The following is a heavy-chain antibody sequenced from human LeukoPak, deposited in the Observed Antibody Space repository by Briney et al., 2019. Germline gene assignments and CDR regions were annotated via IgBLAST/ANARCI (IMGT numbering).Heavy chain of an antibody. Sequence: GGTLRLSCAASGFTFSSYGMSWVRQAPGKGLEWVANIKQDGSEKYYVDSVKGRFTISRDNAKNMVYLEVISLTVEDTAVYYCAKDDAWIRFGEWSQGTLVIVSS. CDR2: IKQDGSEK. D-gene: IGHD3-10*01. CDR3: AKDDAWIRFGE. V-gene: IGHV3-7*03. J-gene: IGHJ4*02. CDR1: GFTFSSYG.